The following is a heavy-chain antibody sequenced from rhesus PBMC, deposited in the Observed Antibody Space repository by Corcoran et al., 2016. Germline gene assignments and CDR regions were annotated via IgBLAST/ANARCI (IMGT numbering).Heavy chain of an antibody. CDR1: GFTFSTYG. J-gene: IGHJ4*01. V-gene: IGHV3S5*01. CDR2: ISNGGGST. D-gene: IGHD1-20*01. Sequence: EVQLVESGGGLVQPGGSLRLSCAASGFTFSTYGMTWVRQAPGKGLEWVSYISNGGGSTYYTDSVKGRFTISRDNSKNTLSLQMNSLRPEDTAVYYCAARLEQPLDYWGQGVLVTVSS. CDR3: AARLEQPLDY.